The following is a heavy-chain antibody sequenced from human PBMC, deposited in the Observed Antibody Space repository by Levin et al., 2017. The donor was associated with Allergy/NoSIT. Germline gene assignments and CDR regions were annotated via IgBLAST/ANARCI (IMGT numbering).Heavy chain of an antibody. CDR1: GFTFSSYA. CDR3: AKDAGYSSGWYPDYYYGMDV. V-gene: IGHV3-23*01. CDR2: ISGSGGST. D-gene: IGHD6-19*01. Sequence: GGSLRLSCAASGFTFSSYAMSWVRQAPGKGLEWVSAISGSGGSTYYADSVKGRFTISRDNSKNTLYLQMNSLRAEDTAVYYCAKDAGYSSGWYPDYYYGMDVWGQGTTVTVSS. J-gene: IGHJ6*02.